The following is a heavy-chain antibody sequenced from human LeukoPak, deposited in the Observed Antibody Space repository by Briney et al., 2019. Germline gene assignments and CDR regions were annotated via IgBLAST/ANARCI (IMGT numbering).Heavy chain of an antibody. J-gene: IGHJ4*02. V-gene: IGHV3-7*01. CDR1: GFLFNNYW. D-gene: IGHD1-26*01. Sequence: PGGSLRLSCAASGFLFNNYWMSWVRQAPGKGLEWVANINQDESGKFYVDSVKGRITISRDSAKNSLYLQMNSLRAADTPVYYCARDREFDLWEVFDKWGQGTLVTVSS. CDR3: ARDREFDLWEVFDK. CDR2: INQDESGK.